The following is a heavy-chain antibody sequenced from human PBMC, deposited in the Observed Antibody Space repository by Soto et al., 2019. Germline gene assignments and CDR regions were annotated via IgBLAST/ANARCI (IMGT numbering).Heavy chain of an antibody. Sequence: SVKVSCKASGGTFSNYPIAWVRQAPGQGLEWVGAIVPIFGTTNYAQNFQGRVTLTADESASTAYMELSSLTSADTALYYCARPRTVATTKGYDFWGQGTQVTVSS. D-gene: IGHD1-1*01. CDR2: IVPIFGTT. V-gene: IGHV1-69*13. CDR1: GGTFSNYP. J-gene: IGHJ4*02. CDR3: ARPRTVATTKGYDF.